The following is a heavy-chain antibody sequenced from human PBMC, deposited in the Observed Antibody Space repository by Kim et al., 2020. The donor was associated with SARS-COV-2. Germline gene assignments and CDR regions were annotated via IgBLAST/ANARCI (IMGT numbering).Heavy chain of an antibody. J-gene: IGHJ4*02. D-gene: IGHD4-4*01. CDR3: GTDRDYSMDY. Sequence: ADPVKGGVTIAKDNAKNTVYLQMNSLRAEDTAVYYCGTDRDYSMDYWGQGTLVTVSS. V-gene: IGHV3-74*01.